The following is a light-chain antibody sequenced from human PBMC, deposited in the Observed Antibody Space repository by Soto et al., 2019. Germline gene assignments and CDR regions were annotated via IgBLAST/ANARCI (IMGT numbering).Light chain of an antibody. CDR1: QSVRSY. CDR3: HQYNNWPYT. J-gene: IGKJ2*01. CDR2: GAS. V-gene: IGKV3-15*01. Sequence: EIVMTQSPATLSVSPGDRATLSCRASQSVRSYLAWYQQKPGQSPRLLISGASTRATGFPARFSGSGSGTEFTLTISNLQSEDFAVYYCHQYNNWPYTFGQGTKLEIK.